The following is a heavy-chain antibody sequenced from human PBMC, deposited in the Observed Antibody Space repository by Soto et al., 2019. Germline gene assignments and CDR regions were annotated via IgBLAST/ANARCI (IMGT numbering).Heavy chain of an antibody. V-gene: IGHV4-39*01. CDR2: IYYSGST. Sequence: PSETLSLTCTVSRGSISSGTNYWAWIRQPPGKGLEWIANIYYSGSTFYNPSLKSRVTISLDTSKNQFSLKLRSVTAADTAVYYCERYSYGSWYYYGMDVWGQGTTVTVSS. CDR3: ERYSYGSWYYYGMDV. D-gene: IGHD5-18*01. CDR1: RGSISSGTNY. J-gene: IGHJ6*02.